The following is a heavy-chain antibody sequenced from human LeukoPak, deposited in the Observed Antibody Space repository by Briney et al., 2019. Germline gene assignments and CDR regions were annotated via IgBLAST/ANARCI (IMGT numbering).Heavy chain of an antibody. V-gene: IGHV7-4-1*02. Sequence: GASVTVSCTASGYSFTTFAMNWVRQAPGQGLEWMGWIDTNTGNPTYAQDFTGRFVFSLDTSVTTTFLEISSLKAEDTAIYYCARSSWIQQSSDFWGQGTLVTVSS. CDR1: GYSFTTFA. J-gene: IGHJ4*02. CDR3: ARSSWIQQSSDF. CDR2: IDTNTGNP. D-gene: IGHD5-18*01.